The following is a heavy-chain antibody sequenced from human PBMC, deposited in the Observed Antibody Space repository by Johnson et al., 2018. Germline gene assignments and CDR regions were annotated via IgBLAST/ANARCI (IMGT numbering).Heavy chain of an antibody. CDR1: GFTFSSYA. CDR3: AKVGGNLVTAHTPFMTYYYYMDV. D-gene: IGHD2-21*02. Sequence: EVQLVETGGGLVQPGGSXRLSCAASGFTFSSYAMRWVRQAPGKGLAWVSAMSGSGGSPYYADSVKGRFTISRDNSKNTRYLQMNSLRAEDTAGYYCAKVGGNLVTAHTPFMTYYYYMDVWGKGTTVTVSS. V-gene: IGHV3-23*04. CDR2: MSGSGGSP. J-gene: IGHJ6*03.